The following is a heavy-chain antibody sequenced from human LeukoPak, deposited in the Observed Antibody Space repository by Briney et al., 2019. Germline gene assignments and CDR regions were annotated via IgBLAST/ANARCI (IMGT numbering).Heavy chain of an antibody. D-gene: IGHD3-22*01. V-gene: IGHV3-23*01. CDR2: ISGSGGST. CDR1: GFTFSSYA. J-gene: IGHJ4*02. Sequence: GALRLSCAASGFTFSSYAMSWVRQAPGKGLEWVSAISGSGGSTYYADSVKGRFTISRDNSKNTLYLQMNSLRAEDTAVYYCAKDLDSSGYFHDLDYWGQGTLVTVSS. CDR3: AKDLDSSGYFHDLDY.